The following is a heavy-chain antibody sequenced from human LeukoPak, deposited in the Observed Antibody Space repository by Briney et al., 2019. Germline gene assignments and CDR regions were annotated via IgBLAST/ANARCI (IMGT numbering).Heavy chain of an antibody. CDR1: GFTVSSNY. CDR3: AREGPHRLDYTFDI. D-gene: IGHD3-10*01. Sequence: QPGGSLRLSCAASGFTVSSNYMSWVRQAPGKGLEWVSVIYSGGSTYYAVSVKGRFTISRDNSKNTLYLQMNSLRAEDTAVYYCAREGPHRLDYTFDIWGQGTMVTVSS. V-gene: IGHV3-53*01. J-gene: IGHJ3*02. CDR2: IYSGGST.